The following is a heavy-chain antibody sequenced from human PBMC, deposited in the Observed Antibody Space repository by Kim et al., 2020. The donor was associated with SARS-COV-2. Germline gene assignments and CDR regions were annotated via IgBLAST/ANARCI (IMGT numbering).Heavy chain of an antibody. Sequence: SETLSLTCAVYGGSFSGAYWSWIRQPPGKGLEWIGEIKHSGSTNSNQSLKSRVTISVDTSKNQLSMKLSSVTAADTAVYSWASLDGYYPEDYWGQGTLVTVSS. CDR1: GGSFSGAY. V-gene: IGHV4-34*01. D-gene: IGHD1-26*01. CDR2: IKHSGST. CDR3: ASLDGYYPEDY. J-gene: IGHJ4*02.